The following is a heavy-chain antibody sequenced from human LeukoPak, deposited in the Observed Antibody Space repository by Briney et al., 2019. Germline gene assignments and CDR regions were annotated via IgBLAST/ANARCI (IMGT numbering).Heavy chain of an antibody. D-gene: IGHD6-19*01. CDR2: IKQDGSEK. Sequence: HPGGSLRLSCAASGFTFSSYWMSWVRQAPGKGLEWVANIKQDGSEKYYVDSVKGRFTISRDNAKNSLYLQMNSLRAEDTAVYYCARVYSSGWYREDYWGQGTLVTVSS. CDR1: GFTFSSYW. J-gene: IGHJ4*02. V-gene: IGHV3-7*01. CDR3: ARVYSSGWYREDY.